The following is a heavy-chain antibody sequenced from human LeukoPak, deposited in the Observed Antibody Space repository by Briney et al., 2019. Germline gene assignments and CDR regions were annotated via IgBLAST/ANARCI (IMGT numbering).Heavy chain of an antibody. CDR2: IYYSGTT. Sequence: SETPSLTCTVSGGSISSSSYYWGRLRQPPGKGLDGIGSIYYSGTTYYSPAPKSRVTISVDTSKNQFSLKLSSVTAADTAVYYCASQIYSSPYYFDYWGQGTLVTVSS. CDR3: ASQIYSSPYYFDY. CDR1: GGSISSSSYY. V-gene: IGHV4-39*01. J-gene: IGHJ4*01. D-gene: IGHD6-6*01.